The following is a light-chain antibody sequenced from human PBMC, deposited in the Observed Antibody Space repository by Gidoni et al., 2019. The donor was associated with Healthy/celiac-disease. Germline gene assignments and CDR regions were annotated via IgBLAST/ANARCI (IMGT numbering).Light chain of an antibody. Sequence: DIQMTQSPSSLSASVGDRVTITCQASQDISNYLNWYQQKPGKAPKLLIYDASNLETGVPSRFSGSGSGTDFTFTISSLQPEDIATYYCQQYDNLRGPIGAVGITFGQGTRLEIK. CDR1: QDISNY. J-gene: IGKJ5*01. CDR2: DAS. V-gene: IGKV1-33*01. CDR3: QQYDNLRGPIGAVGIT.